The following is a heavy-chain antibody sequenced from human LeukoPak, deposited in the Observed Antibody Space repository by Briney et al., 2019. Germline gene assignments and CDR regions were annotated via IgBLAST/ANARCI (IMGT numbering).Heavy chain of an antibody. Sequence: GGSLRLSCAASGFTFSSYAMSWVRQAPGKGLEWVSAISGSGGSTYYADSVKGRFTISRDNSKNTLYLQMNSLRAEDTAVYYCAKGGNYDFWSGIELGGFQHWGQGTLVTVSS. J-gene: IGHJ1*01. D-gene: IGHD3-3*01. CDR3: AKGGNYDFWSGIELGGFQH. CDR2: ISGSGGST. CDR1: GFTFSSYA. V-gene: IGHV3-23*01.